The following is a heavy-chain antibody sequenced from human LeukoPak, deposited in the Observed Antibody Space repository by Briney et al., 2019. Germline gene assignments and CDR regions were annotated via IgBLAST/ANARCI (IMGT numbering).Heavy chain of an antibody. Sequence: PSETLSLTCAVYGGSFSGYYWSWIRQPLGKGLEWIGEINHSGSTNYNPSLKSRVTISVDTSKNQFSLKLSSVTAADTAVHYCAREDSSGWYGHPGGYFDYWGQGTLVTVSS. CDR1: GGSFSGYY. J-gene: IGHJ4*02. V-gene: IGHV4-34*01. D-gene: IGHD6-19*01. CDR2: INHSGST. CDR3: AREDSSGWYGHPGGYFDY.